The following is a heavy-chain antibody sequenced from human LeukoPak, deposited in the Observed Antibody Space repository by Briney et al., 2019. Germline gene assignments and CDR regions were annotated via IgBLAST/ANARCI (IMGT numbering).Heavy chain of an antibody. Sequence: PGGSLRLSCAASGFTVSSNYMSWVRQASGKGLEWVGRIRSKANSYATAYAASVKGRFTISRDDSKNTAYLQMNSLKTEDTAVYYCARLEDTAIVYWGQGTLVTVSS. V-gene: IGHV3-73*01. J-gene: IGHJ4*02. CDR1: GFTVSSNY. D-gene: IGHD5-18*01. CDR3: ARLEDTAIVY. CDR2: IRSKANSYAT.